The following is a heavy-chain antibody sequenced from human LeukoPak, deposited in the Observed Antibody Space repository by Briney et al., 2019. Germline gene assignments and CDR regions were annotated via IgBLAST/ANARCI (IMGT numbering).Heavy chain of an antibody. J-gene: IGHJ4*02. CDR2: IHSSGST. V-gene: IGHV4-4*07. CDR3: AREAVHYGSGSLDY. Sequence: SETLSLTCSVSGGSINAFYSSWIRQPAGKGLEWIGRIHSSGSTNYSPSLKSRVTMLLDPSKNQFSLSLISVTAADTAVYYCAREAVHYGSGSLDYWGQGTLVTVSS. D-gene: IGHD3-10*01. CDR1: GGSINAFY.